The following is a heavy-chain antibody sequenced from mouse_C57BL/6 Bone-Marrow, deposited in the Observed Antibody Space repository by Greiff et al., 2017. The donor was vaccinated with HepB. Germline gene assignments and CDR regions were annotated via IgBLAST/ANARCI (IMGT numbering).Heavy chain of an antibody. J-gene: IGHJ1*03. CDR3: ARRDYRYFDV. CDR2: INPNNGGT. CDR1: GYTFTDYN. D-gene: IGHD1-1*02. V-gene: IGHV1-18*01. Sequence: EVQVVESGPELVKPGASVKIPCKASGYTFTDYNMDWVKQSHGKSLEWIGDINPNNGGTIYNQKFKGKATLTVDKSSSTAYMELRSLTSEDTAVYYCARRDYRYFDVWGTGTTVTVSS.